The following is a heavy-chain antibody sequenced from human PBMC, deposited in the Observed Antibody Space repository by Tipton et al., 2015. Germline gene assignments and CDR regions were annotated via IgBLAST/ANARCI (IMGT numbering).Heavy chain of an antibody. J-gene: IGHJ6*02. CDR1: GYSFTNYW. CDR3: ARRVGYCSTNSCNGVDV. Sequence: VQLVQSGAEVKEPGESLKISCKGSGYSFTNYWLSWVRQTPGKGLEWMGKIDPIDSYTTYSPSFQGHVTISTDKSISTAYLQWSSLKASDTAIYYCARRVGYCSTNSCNGVDVWGQGTTVTVSS. CDR2: IDPIDSYT. V-gene: IGHV5-10-1*01. D-gene: IGHD2-8*01.